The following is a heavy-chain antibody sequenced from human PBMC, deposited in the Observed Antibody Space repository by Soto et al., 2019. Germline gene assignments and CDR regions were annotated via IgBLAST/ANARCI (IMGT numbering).Heavy chain of an antibody. Sequence: PGGSLRLSCAASGFPFSRYDMHWFRQAPVKGLEWVAVLWFDGSNEYYADSVQGRFTISRDNSKNTLYLQMDSLRAEDTAVYYCAKVLYASESFDSEEAPYGMDVWGQGTTVT. CDR1: GFPFSRYD. CDR2: LWFDGSNE. J-gene: IGHJ6*02. V-gene: IGHV3-33*06. CDR3: AKVLYASESFDSEEAPYGMDV. D-gene: IGHD3-10*01.